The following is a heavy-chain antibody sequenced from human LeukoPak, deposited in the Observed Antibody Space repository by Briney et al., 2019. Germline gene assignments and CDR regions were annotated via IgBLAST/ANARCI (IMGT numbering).Heavy chain of an antibody. CDR3: ARDSTFGELPH. CDR2: INPSSGDT. V-gene: IGHV1-2*02. Sequence: ASVKVSCKASGYTFTGYYMYWVRQAPGQGLEWMGWINPSSGDTNSAQKFEGRASMTRDTSISTAYMELSRLTSDDTAVYYCARDSTFGELPHWGQGTLVTVSS. J-gene: IGHJ4*02. CDR1: GYTFTGYY. D-gene: IGHD3-10*01.